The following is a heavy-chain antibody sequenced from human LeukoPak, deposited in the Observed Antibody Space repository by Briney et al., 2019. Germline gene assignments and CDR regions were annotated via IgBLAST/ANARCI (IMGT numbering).Heavy chain of an antibody. Sequence: GGSLRLSCAASGFTFSGYAMHWVRQAPGKGLEWVAIISYDGNIKYQADSVKGRFTISRDDSKNTLYLQMNSLRAEDTAVYYCARDRSANSRVYYFDYWGQGTLVTVSS. V-gene: IGHV3-30-3*01. D-gene: IGHD4/OR15-4a*01. CDR2: ISYDGNIK. J-gene: IGHJ4*02. CDR1: GFTFSGYA. CDR3: ARDRSANSRVYYFDY.